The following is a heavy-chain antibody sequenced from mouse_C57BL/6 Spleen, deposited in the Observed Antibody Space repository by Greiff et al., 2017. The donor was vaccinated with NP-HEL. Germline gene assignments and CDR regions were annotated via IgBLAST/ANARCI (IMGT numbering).Heavy chain of an antibody. J-gene: IGHJ3*01. D-gene: IGHD1-1*01. CDR3: ARGDDSSPGWFAY. CDR1: GYTFTSYW. Sequence: QVQLQQPGAELVRPGSSVKLSCKASGYTFTSYWMHWVKQRPIQGLEWIGNIDPSDSETHYNQKFKDKATLTVDKSSSTAYMQLSSLTSEDSAVYYCARGDDSSPGWFAYWGQGTLVTVSA. CDR2: IDPSDSET. V-gene: IGHV1-52*01.